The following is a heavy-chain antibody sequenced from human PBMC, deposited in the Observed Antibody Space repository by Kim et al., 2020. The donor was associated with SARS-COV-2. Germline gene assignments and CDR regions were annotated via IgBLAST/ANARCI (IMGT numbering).Heavy chain of an antibody. D-gene: IGHD5-12*01. CDR3: ARVTQALALFDY. V-gene: IGHV1-46*01. J-gene: IGHJ4*02. Sequence: SYAKKFPGWVTLARETSTSTVYMGLSSLRSEDTAVYYCARVTQALALFDYWGQGTLVTVSS.